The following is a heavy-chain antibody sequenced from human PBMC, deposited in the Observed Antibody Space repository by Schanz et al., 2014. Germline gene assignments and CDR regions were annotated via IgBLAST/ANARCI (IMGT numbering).Heavy chain of an antibody. D-gene: IGHD4-17*01. CDR1: GGSVSSGGDY. CDR2: ISYSGST. V-gene: IGHV4-31*03. J-gene: IGHJ3*02. Sequence: QVQLQESVPGLVKPSQTLSLTCTVSGGSVSSGGDYWSWIRQHPGKGLEWIGFISYSGSTYYNPSLKSRVTISVDTSKNQFSMSLSSATAADTAVYYCARDRGHGDLPGDIWGQGTMVTVSS. CDR3: ARDRGHGDLPGDI.